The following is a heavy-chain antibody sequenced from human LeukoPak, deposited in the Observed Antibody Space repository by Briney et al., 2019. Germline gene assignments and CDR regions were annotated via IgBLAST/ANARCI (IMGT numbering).Heavy chain of an antibody. CDR3: ARGRGVVVVAATYVDY. CDR2: INHSGST. V-gene: IGHV4-34*01. D-gene: IGHD2-15*01. CDR1: GGSFSGYY. Sequence: SETLSLTCAVYGGSFSGYYWSWIRQPPGKGLEWIGEINHSGSTNYNPSLKSRVTISVDTSKNQFSLKLSSVTAADTAVNYCARGRGVVVVAATYVDYWGQGTLVTVSS. J-gene: IGHJ4*02.